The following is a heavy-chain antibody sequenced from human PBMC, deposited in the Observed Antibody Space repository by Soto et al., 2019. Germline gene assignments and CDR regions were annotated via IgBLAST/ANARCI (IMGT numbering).Heavy chain of an antibody. Sequence: QITLKESGPTLVKHTQTLTLTCTFSGFSLSTSGVGVGWIRQPPGKALEWLALIYWDDDKRYSPSLKSRLTITKDTSKNHVVLTMTNMDPVDTATYYCVRLVQLERGGNWFDPWGQGTLVTVSS. J-gene: IGHJ5*02. V-gene: IGHV2-5*02. D-gene: IGHD1-1*01. CDR1: GFSLSTSGVG. CDR2: IYWDDDK. CDR3: VRLVQLERGGNWFDP.